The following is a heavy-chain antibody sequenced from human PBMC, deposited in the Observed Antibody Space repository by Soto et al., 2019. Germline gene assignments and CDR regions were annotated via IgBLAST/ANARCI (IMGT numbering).Heavy chain of an antibody. CDR1: GFTFSDYY. CDR2: ISSSGSTI. V-gene: IGHV3-11*01. CDR3: ASSDCSSTSCYGDYYYYMDV. D-gene: IGHD2-2*01. Sequence: GGSLRLSCAASGFTFSDYYMSWIRQAPGKGLEWVSYISSSGSTIYYADSVKGRFTISRDNAKNSLYLQMNSLRAEDTAVYYCASSDCSSTSCYGDYYYYMDVWGKGTTVTVSS. J-gene: IGHJ6*03.